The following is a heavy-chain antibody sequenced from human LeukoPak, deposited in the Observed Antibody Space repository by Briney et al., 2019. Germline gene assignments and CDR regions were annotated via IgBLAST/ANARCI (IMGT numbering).Heavy chain of an antibody. Sequence: ASVKVSFKASGYTFTGYYMHWVRQAPAQELDWMGCINPNNCGKNYAQKFQGRVTMARDTSISTAYMELSRLRSDDTAVYYCAKGARGDTVTSIVGLNWFDPWGQGTLVTVSS. J-gene: IGHJ5*02. V-gene: IGHV1-2*02. CDR2: INPNNCGK. CDR1: GYTFTGYY. D-gene: IGHD4-17*01. CDR3: AKGARGDTVTSIVGLNWFDP.